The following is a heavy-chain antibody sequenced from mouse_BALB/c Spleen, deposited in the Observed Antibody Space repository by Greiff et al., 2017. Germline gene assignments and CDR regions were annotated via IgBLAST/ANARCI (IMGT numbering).Heavy chain of an antibody. Sequence: DVKLVESGPGLVKPSQSLSLTCTVTGYSITSDYAWNWIRQFPGNKLEWMGYISYSGSTSYNPSLKSRISITRDTSKNQFFLQLNSVTTEDTATYYCARAYYGYDAFAYWGQGTLVTVSA. V-gene: IGHV3-2*02. J-gene: IGHJ3*01. CDR3: ARAYYGYDAFAY. D-gene: IGHD2-9*01. CDR1: GYSITSDYA. CDR2: ISYSGST.